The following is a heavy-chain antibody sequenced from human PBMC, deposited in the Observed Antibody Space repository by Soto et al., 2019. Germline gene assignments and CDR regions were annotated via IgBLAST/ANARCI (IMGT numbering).Heavy chain of an antibody. CDR2: INPNNGGT. D-gene: IGHD3-22*01. Sequence: QVQLVQSGAEVKKPGASVKVSCKASGYTFTGYYMHWVRQAPGQGLEWMGWINPNNGGTNYAQKFQGRVTMTRDTSISTAYMELSSLRSDDTAVYYCARPYDNSGYSYFDDWGQGALVTVSS. CDR3: ARPYDNSGYSYFDD. V-gene: IGHV1-2*02. J-gene: IGHJ4*02. CDR1: GYTFTGYY.